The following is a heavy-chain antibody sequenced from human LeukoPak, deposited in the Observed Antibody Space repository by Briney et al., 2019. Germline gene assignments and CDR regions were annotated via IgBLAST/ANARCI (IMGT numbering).Heavy chain of an antibody. V-gene: IGHV3-30*03. CDR1: GFTFSSYG. Sequence: GGSLRLSCAASGFTFSSYGMHWVRQAPGKGLEWVAVISYDGSNKYYADSVKGRFTISRDNSKNTLYLQMNSLRAEDTAVYYCARGGPLTTLDYWGQGTLVTVSS. CDR3: ARGGPLTTLDY. D-gene: IGHD4-17*01. J-gene: IGHJ4*02. CDR2: ISYDGSNK.